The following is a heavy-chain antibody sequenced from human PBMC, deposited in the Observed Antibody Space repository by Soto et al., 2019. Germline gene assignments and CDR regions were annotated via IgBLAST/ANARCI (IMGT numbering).Heavy chain of an antibody. CDR3: ARWSYLDY. Sequence: PGGSLRLSCAASGFTFSRYAMHWVRQAPGKGLEWVSTISGSDGKTFYADSVKGRFSISRDTSQSTLYLQMNSLRADDTAMYYCARWSYLDYWGQGTRVTVSS. CDR2: ISGSDGKT. J-gene: IGHJ4*02. D-gene: IGHD3-3*01. CDR1: GFTFSRYA. V-gene: IGHV3-23*01.